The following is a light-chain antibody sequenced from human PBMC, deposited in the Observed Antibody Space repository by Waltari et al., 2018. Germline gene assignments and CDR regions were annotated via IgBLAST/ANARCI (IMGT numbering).Light chain of an antibody. CDR2: QDA. CDR3: QAWDSGTVV. CDR1: RLGGKY. J-gene: IGLJ2*01. V-gene: IGLV3-1*01. Sequence: SYELTQPPSVSMSPRQTASIACSGDRLGGKYVSWYQQKPGQSPVLLIYQDAKRPSGIPERFSGSNSGDTATLTISGTQPLDEADYFCQAWDSGTVVFGGGTSLTVL.